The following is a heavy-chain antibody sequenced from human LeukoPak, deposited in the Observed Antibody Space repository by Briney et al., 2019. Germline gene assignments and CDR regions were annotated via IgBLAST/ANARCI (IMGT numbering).Heavy chain of an antibody. Sequence: GASVKVSCKASGYTFTRYGISWVRQAPGQGLEWMGWISAYNGNTNYAQKLQGRVTMTTDTSTSTAYMELRSLRSDDTAVYYCARAAFDYYDSSGQTFYGMDVWGQGTTVTVSS. D-gene: IGHD3-22*01. CDR2: ISAYNGNT. V-gene: IGHV1-18*01. J-gene: IGHJ6*02. CDR3: ARAAFDYYDSSGQTFYGMDV. CDR1: GYTFTRYG.